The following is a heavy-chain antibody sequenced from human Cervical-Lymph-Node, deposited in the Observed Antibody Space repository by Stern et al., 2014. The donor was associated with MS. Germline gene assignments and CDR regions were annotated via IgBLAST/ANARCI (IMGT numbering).Heavy chain of an antibody. V-gene: IGHV4-59*01. Sequence: QLQLQESGPGLVKPSETLSLTCTVSGGSISSYYWSWIRQPPGKGLEWIGYIYYSGSTNYNPSLKSRVTISVDTSKNQFSLKLSSVTAADTAVYYCARDPDYYDSSGYAFDIWGQGTMVTVSS. CDR3: ARDPDYYDSSGYAFDI. D-gene: IGHD3-22*01. CDR1: GGSISSYY. CDR2: IYYSGST. J-gene: IGHJ3*02.